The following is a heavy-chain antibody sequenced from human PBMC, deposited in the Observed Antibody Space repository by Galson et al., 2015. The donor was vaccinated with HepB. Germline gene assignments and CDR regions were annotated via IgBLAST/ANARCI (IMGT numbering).Heavy chain of an antibody. Sequence: SLRLSCAASGFTFSSYAMSWVRQAPGKGLEWVSAISGSGGSTYYADSVKGRFTISRDNSKNTLYLQMNSLRAEDTAVYYCAKSAVIVVVWAGYGMDVWGQGTTVTVSS. CDR3: AKSAVIVVVWAGYGMDV. CDR2: ISGSGGST. J-gene: IGHJ6*02. D-gene: IGHD2-15*01. CDR1: GFTFSSYA. V-gene: IGHV3-23*01.